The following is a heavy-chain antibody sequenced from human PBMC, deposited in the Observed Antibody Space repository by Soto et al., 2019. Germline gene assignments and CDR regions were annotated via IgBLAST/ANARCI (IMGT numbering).Heavy chain of an antibody. CDR1: GSTFTSYG. CDR2: VTPLFGTA. V-gene: IGHV1-69*12. Sequence: VQLVQSGAEVKKPGSSVKVSCKAAGSTFTSYGVSWVRQAPGQGLEWLGGVTPLFGTANSAPKFQARVKIPADDPTNTAYMELSSPRSEDTAVYYCARGYYALDDWGQGTLVTVSS. J-gene: IGHJ4*02. D-gene: IGHD2-2*01. CDR3: ARGYYALDD.